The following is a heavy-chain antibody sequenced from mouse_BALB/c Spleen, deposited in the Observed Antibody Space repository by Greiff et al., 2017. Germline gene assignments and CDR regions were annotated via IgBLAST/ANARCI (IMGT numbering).Heavy chain of an antibody. V-gene: IGHV2-9*02. CDR2: IWAGGST. J-gene: IGHJ3*01. D-gene: IGHD1-2*01. CDR1: GFSLTSYG. Sequence: VKLMESGPGLVAPSQSLSITCTVSGFSLTSYGVHWVRQPPGKGLEWLGVIWAGGSTNYNSALMSRLSISKDNSKSQVFLKMNSLQTDDTAMYYCARGLHTTATSWFAYWGQGTLVTVSA. CDR3: ARGLHTTATSWFAY.